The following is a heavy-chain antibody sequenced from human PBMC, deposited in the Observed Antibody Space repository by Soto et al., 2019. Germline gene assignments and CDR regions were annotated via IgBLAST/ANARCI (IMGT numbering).Heavy chain of an antibody. J-gene: IGHJ4*02. Sequence: QVQLVQSGAEVKKPGASVKVSCKASGYTFTSYGISWVRQAPGQGLEWMGWISAYNGNTNYAQKLQGRVTMTTDTSRSTAYMELRSLRSDDTAVYYCASDLGVPGSYDYGDDRGDWGQGTLLTVSS. D-gene: IGHD4-17*01. CDR3: ASDLGVPGSYDYGDDRGD. V-gene: IGHV1-18*01. CDR2: ISAYNGNT. CDR1: GYTFTSYG.